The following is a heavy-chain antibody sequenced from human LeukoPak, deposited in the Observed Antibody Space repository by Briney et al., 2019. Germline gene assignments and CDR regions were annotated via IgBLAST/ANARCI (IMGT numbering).Heavy chain of an antibody. Sequence: SETLSLTCSVSGGSISSNYWSWIRQPPGKGLEWIGFFSYSGSTNYNPSLKSRVTISVDTSKNQFSLRLASVTAADTAVYYCARGRTTYYSDSTGYYRDAFDIWGQGTKVTVSS. CDR1: GGSISSNY. D-gene: IGHD3-22*01. CDR2: FSYSGST. CDR3: ARGRTTYYSDSTGYYRDAFDI. V-gene: IGHV4-59*01. J-gene: IGHJ3*02.